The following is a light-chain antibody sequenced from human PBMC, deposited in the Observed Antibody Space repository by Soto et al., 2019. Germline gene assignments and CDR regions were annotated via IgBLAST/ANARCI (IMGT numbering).Light chain of an antibody. V-gene: IGLV2-14*01. J-gene: IGLJ2*01. Sequence: QSVLTQPASVSGSPGQSITISCTGTSSDVGGYNYVSWCQQHPGKAPKLIIYDVSTRPSGVSNRFSGSKSGNTASLTISGLQAEDEADYYCSSYTSSSTLEFGGGTKLTVL. CDR1: SSDVGGYNY. CDR3: SSYTSSSTLE. CDR2: DVS.